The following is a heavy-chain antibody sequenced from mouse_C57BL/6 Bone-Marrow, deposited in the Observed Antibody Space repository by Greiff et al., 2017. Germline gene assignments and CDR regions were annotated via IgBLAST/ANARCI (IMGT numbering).Heavy chain of an antibody. CDR3: ARDLLYYAMDY. D-gene: IGHD2-1*01. V-gene: IGHV3-6*01. CDR1: VYSITSGYY. Sequence: EVQLQESGPGLVKPSQSLSLTCSVTVYSITSGYYWNWIRQFPGNKLEWMGYISYDGSNNYNPSLKNRISITRDTSKNQFFLKLNSVTTEDTATYYCARDLLYYAMDYWGQGTSVTVSS. CDR2: ISYDGSN. J-gene: IGHJ4*01.